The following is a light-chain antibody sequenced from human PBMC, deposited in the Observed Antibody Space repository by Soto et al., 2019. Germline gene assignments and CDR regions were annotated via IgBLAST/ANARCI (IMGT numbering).Light chain of an antibody. Sequence: EIVFTQSPGTLSLSPGERATLSCRASPSVSSSYLAWYQQKPGQAPRLLIYVASSRATGIPDRFSGSGSGTDFTLTISSLEPEDFAVYYCQQYGSSPPWTFGQGTKVEIK. J-gene: IGKJ1*01. CDR2: VAS. CDR3: QQYGSSPPWT. CDR1: PSVSSSY. V-gene: IGKV3-20*01.